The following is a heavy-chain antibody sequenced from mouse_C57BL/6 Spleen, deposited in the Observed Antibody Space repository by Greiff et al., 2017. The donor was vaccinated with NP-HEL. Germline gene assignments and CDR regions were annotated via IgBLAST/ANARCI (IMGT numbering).Heavy chain of an antibody. CDR2: INPNNGGT. CDR3: ARRGTGSLFDY. D-gene: IGHD4-1*01. V-gene: IGHV1-26*01. J-gene: IGHJ2*01. CDR1: GYTFTDYY. Sequence: VQLQQSGPELVKPGASVKISCKASGYTFTDYYMNWVKQSHGKSLEWIGDINPNNGGTSYNQKFKGKATLTVDKSSSTAYMELRSLTSEDSAVYYCARRGTGSLFDYWGQGTTLTVSS.